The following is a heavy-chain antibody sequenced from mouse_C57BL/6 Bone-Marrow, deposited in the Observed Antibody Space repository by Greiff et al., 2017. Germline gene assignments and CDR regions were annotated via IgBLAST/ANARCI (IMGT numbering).Heavy chain of an antibody. Sequence: EVQRVESVAELVRPGASVKLSCTASGFNIKNTYMHWVKQRPEQGLEWIGRIDPANGNTKYAPKFQGKATITADTSSNTAYLQLSRLTSEDTAIYYCALIYYYGSSYGNYAMDYWGQGTSVTVSS. D-gene: IGHD1-1*01. CDR1: GFNIKNTY. V-gene: IGHV14-3*01. CDR3: ALIYYYGSSYGNYAMDY. J-gene: IGHJ4*01. CDR2: IDPANGNT.